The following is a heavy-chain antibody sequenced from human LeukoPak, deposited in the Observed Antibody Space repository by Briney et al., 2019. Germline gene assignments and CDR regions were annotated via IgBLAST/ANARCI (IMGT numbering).Heavy chain of an antibody. Sequence: GGSLRLSCAASGFTFSDYDMSWIRQAPGKGLEWVSKVTTSGSSIYYADSVKGRFTISRDNVKNSLYLQMNSLRAEDTAVYYCARVDSSSGWYNLDWFDPWGQGTLVTVSS. V-gene: IGHV3-11*01. J-gene: IGHJ5*02. CDR3: ARVDSSSGWYNLDWFDP. CDR1: GFTFSDYD. D-gene: IGHD6-19*01. CDR2: VTTSGSSI.